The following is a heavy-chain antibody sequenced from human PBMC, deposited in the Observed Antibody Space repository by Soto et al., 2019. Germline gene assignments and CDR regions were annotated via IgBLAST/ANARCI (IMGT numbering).Heavy chain of an antibody. CDR2: VNPIVRMS. D-gene: IGHD3-10*01. V-gene: IGHV1-69*02. Sequence: QVQLVQSGAEVKRPGSSVKVSCKASGDTFNFYSINWVRQAPGLGLEWMGRVNPIVRMSNYAQKFQCRVTMTGDKSTSTAYMELSSLRSEDTAIYYCASSYGSGYRAFDYWGQGALVTVSS. CDR3: ASSYGSGYRAFDY. J-gene: IGHJ4*02. CDR1: GDTFNFYS.